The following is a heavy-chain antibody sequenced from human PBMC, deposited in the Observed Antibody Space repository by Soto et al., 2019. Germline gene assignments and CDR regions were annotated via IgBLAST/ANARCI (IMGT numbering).Heavy chain of an antibody. CDR3: AKDMRYSYGPDAFDI. J-gene: IGHJ3*02. V-gene: IGHV3-9*01. D-gene: IGHD5-18*01. CDR1: GFTFDDYA. Sequence: EVQLVESGGGLVQPGRSLRLSCAASGFTFDDYAMHWVRQAPGKGLEWVSGISWNSGSIGYADSVKGRFTISRDNAKNSLYLQMNRLRAEDTALYYCAKDMRYSYGPDAFDIWGQGTMVTVSS. CDR2: ISWNSGSI.